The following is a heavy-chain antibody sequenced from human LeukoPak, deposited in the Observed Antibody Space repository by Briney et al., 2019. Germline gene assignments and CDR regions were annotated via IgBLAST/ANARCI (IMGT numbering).Heavy chain of an antibody. V-gene: IGHV1-3*01. CDR2: INAGNGNT. Sequence: ASVKVSCKASGYTFTSYAMHWVRQAPGQRLEWMEWINAGNGNTKYAQKFQGRVTITRDTYASTAYMELSSMRSKDTAVYYCASENCCYGTAAVIDYWGRGTLVTV. D-gene: IGHD3-10*01. J-gene: IGHJ4*02. CDR3: ASENCCYGTAAVIDY. CDR1: GYTFTSYA.